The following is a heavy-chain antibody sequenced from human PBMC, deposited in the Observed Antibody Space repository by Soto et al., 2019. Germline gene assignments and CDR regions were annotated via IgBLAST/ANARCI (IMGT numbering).Heavy chain of an antibody. CDR1: GGSISSYY. J-gene: IGHJ4*02. D-gene: IGHD5-12*01. V-gene: IGHV4-59*01. CDR3: AREPRSGYGLNY. CDR2: IYYSGST. Sequence: ETLSLTCTVSGGSISSYYWSWIRQPPGKGLEWIGYIYYSGSTNYNPSLKSRVTISVDTSKNQFSLKLSSVTAADTAVYYCAREPRSGYGLNYWGQGTLVTVSS.